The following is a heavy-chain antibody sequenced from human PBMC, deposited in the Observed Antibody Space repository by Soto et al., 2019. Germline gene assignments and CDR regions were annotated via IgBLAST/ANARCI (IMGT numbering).Heavy chain of an antibody. CDR3: ARGRYGAAFDI. Sequence: WGTLSLSCAASGFTFSDYYRSWIRQAPGKGLEWVSYISSSGSTIYYADSVKGRFTISRDNAKNSLYLQMNSLRAEDTAVYYCARGRYGAAFDIWGQGTMVTVSS. D-gene: IGHD4-17*01. J-gene: IGHJ3*02. CDR1: GFTFSDYY. CDR2: ISSSGSTI. V-gene: IGHV3-11*04.